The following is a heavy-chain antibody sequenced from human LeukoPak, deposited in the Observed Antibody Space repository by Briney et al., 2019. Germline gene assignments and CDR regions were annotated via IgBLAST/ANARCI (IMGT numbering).Heavy chain of an antibody. CDR1: GYTFTGYY. D-gene: IGHD2-8*02. V-gene: IGHV1-2*02. Sequence: ASVKVSCKASGYTFTGYYMHWVRQAPGQGLEWMGWINPNSGGTNYAQKFQGRVTMTRDTSISTAYMELSRLRSDDTAVYYCARGSGGSVGGAGGDAFDIWGQGTMVTVSS. CDR2: INPNSGGT. J-gene: IGHJ3*02. CDR3: ARGSGGSVGGAGGDAFDI.